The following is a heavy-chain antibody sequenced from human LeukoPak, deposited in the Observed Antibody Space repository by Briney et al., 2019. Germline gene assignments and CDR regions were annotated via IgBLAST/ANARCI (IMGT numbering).Heavy chain of an antibody. CDR3: ARGVFRGVSYFQH. D-gene: IGHD3-10*01. Sequence: PSETLSLTCTVSGGSISSYYWSWIRQPPGKGLEWIGYIYYSGSTNYNPSLKSRVTISVDTSKNQFSLKLSSVTAADTAVYYCARGVFRGVSYFQHWGQGTLVTVSS. V-gene: IGHV4-59*01. CDR2: IYYSGST. CDR1: GGSISSYY. J-gene: IGHJ1*01.